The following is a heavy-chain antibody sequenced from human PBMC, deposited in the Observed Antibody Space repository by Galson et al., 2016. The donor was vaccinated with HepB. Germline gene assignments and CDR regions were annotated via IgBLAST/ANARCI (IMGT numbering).Heavy chain of an antibody. CDR1: GFTSSSYG. Sequence: SLRLSCAASGFTSSSYGMHWVRQAPGKGLEWVAFISYGRSDKYNADSVKGRFTISRDNSKNTLYLQMNSLRAEDTAVYHCARDLGTCASCLCKYGMDVWGQGTTVTVSS. D-gene: IGHD1-1*01. CDR2: ISYGRSDK. CDR3: ARDLGTCASCLCKYGMDV. J-gene: IGHJ6*02. V-gene: IGHV3-30*19.